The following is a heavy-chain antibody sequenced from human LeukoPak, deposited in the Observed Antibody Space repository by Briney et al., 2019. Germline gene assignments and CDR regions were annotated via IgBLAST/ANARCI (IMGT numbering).Heavy chain of an antibody. V-gene: IGHV3-48*01. CDR3: AREYNSRATFDY. CDR1: ASGVAFTSHS. J-gene: IGHJ4*02. D-gene: IGHD1-20*01. Sequence: GGSLRLSCAASASGVAFTSHSMNWVRQAPGKGLEWISYIHSSGAHIFYADSVKGRFTVSRDNARNSMYLQINSLRAEDTAIYYCAREYNSRATFDYWGQGTLVTVS. CDR2: IHSSGAHI.